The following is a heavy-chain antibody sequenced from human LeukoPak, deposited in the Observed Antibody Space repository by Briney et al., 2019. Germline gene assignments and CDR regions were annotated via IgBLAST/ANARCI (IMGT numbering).Heavy chain of an antibody. CDR1: GGSISSGGYS. D-gene: IGHD1-7*01. V-gene: IGHV4-30-2*01. J-gene: IGHJ4*02. CDR2: IYHSGST. Sequence: SETLSLTCAVSGGSISSGGYSWSWLRQPPGKGLEWIGYIYHSGSTYYNPSLKSRVTISVDTSKNQFSLKLSSVTAADTAVYYCARGSSWNYAEFDYWGQGTLVTVSS. CDR3: ARGSSWNYAEFDY.